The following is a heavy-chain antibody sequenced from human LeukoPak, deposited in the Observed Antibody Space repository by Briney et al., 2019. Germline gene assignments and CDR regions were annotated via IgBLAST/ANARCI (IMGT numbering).Heavy chain of an antibody. V-gene: IGHV1-69*04. D-gene: IGHD5-12*01. CDR2: IIPILGIA. Sequence: SVKVSCKASGYTFTGYYMHWVRQAPGQGLEWMGRIIPILGIANYAQKFQGRVTITADKSTSTAYMELSSLRSEDTAVYYCARGVDLGQNWFDPWGQGTLVTVSS. CDR3: ARGVDLGQNWFDP. J-gene: IGHJ5*02. CDR1: GYTFTGYY.